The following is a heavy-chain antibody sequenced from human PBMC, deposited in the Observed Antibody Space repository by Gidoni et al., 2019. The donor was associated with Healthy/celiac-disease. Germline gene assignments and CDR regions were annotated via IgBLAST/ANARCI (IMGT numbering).Heavy chain of an antibody. CDR2: IYYSGST. V-gene: IGHV4-39*01. D-gene: IGHD6-19*01. CDR1: GGSISSSSYY. J-gene: IGHJ5*02. Sequence: QLQLQESGPGLVKPSETLSLTCTVSGGSISSSSYYWGWIRQPPGKGLEWIGSIYYSGSTYYTPSLKIRSTISVDTSKNHFSWRLSSVPAADTAVYYCARHSPMLLEQWLPWWFDPWGQGPLVTVSS. CDR3: ARHSPMLLEQWLPWWFDP.